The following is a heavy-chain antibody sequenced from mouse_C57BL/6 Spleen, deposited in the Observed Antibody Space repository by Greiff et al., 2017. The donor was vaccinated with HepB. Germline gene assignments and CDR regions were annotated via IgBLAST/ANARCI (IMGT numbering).Heavy chain of an antibody. D-gene: IGHD1-1*01. V-gene: IGHV1-55*01. CDR3: ARYYYGSSYWFAY. Sequence: QVHVKQPGAELVKPGASVKMSCKASGYTFTSYWITWVKQRPGQGLEWIGDIYPGSGSTNYNEKFKSKATLTVDTSSSTAYMQLSSLTSEDSAVYYCARYYYGSSYWFAYWGQGTLVTVSA. CDR1: GYTFTSYW. J-gene: IGHJ3*01. CDR2: IYPGSGST.